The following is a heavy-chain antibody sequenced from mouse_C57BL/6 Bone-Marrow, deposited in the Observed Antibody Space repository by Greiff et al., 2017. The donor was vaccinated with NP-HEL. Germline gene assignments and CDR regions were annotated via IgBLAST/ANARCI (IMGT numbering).Heavy chain of an antibody. J-gene: IGHJ4*01. D-gene: IGHD2-1*01. CDR2: INPSNGGT. Sequence: QVQLQQPGTDLVKPGASVKLSCKASGYTFSSYWMHWVKQRPGQGLEWVGNINPSNGGTNYNDKVKSKATLTVDKSSSTAYMQLSSLTSEDSAVYYCARSEYLYYYGNPGYAMDYWGQGTPVTVSS. V-gene: IGHV1-53*01. CDR3: ARSEYLYYYGNPGYAMDY. CDR1: GYTFSSYW.